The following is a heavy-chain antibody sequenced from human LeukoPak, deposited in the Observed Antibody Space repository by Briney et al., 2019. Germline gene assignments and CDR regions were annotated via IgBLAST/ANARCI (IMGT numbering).Heavy chain of an antibody. V-gene: IGHV4-30-4*08. CDR3: ARGGWRTSYYYYMDV. Sequence: SEPLSLTCTVSGGSISSGDYYWSWIRQPPGKGLEWIGYIYYSGSTYYNPSLKSRVTISVDTSKNQFSLKLSSVTAADTAVYYCARGGWRTSYYYYMDVWGKGTTVTVSS. D-gene: IGHD1-14*01. J-gene: IGHJ6*03. CDR1: GGSISSGDYY. CDR2: IYYSGST.